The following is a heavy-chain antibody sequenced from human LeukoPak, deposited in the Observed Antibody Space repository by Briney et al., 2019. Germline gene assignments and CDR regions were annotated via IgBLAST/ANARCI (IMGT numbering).Heavy chain of an antibody. D-gene: IGHD4-17*01. CDR1: GASISSDY. CDR2: IYSSETT. V-gene: IGHV4-4*09. J-gene: IGHJ4*02. Sequence: SETLSLTCTVSGASISSDYWSWIRQPPGKGLEWIGHIYSSETTKYNPSLRSRATISGDTSKNHFSLKLSSVTAADTAVYYCAKEVTTFDYWGQGPLVTVSS. CDR3: AKEVTTFDY.